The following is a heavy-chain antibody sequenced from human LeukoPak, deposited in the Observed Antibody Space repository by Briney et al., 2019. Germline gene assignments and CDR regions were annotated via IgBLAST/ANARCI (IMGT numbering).Heavy chain of an antibody. Sequence: GGSLRLSCTASGFTFSGYAMSWVRQAPEKGLEWVSSITSSGESTWYAGSVKGQFTISRDNSKNTLYLQMNSLRAEDTAVYYCARDRPNYYESNGHYYRQDGDYWGLGILVTVSS. CDR3: ARDRPNYYESNGHYYRQDGDY. J-gene: IGHJ4*02. V-gene: IGHV3-23*01. D-gene: IGHD3-22*01. CDR2: ITSSGEST. CDR1: GFTFSGYA.